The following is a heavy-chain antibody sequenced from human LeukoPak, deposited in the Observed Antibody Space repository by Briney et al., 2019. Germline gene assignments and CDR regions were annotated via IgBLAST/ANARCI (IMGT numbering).Heavy chain of an antibody. CDR1: GFTLSTYT. J-gene: IGHJ5*02. CDR2: ISSTSTTK. Sequence: GGSLRLSCTASGFTLSTYTMNWVRQAPGKGLEWVSYISSTSTTKYYADSVKGRFTITRDNSKNSLDLQMNRLTAEDTAVYYCARDRSLVDGDYGVWFDAWGQGSLVTVSS. CDR3: ARDRSLVDGDYGVWFDA. D-gene: IGHD4-17*01. V-gene: IGHV3-48*04.